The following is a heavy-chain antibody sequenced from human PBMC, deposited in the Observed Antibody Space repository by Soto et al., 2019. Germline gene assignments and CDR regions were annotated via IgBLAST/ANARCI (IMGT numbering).Heavy chain of an antibody. CDR1: NGSFSVYY. CDR2: INHSGST. J-gene: IGHJ3*02. D-gene: IGHD2-2*01. CDR3: ARDSTRRGACDI. Sequence: SETLSLTCAVYNGSFSVYYWTWIRQPPGKGLEWIGEINHSGSTNYNPSLKSRVTISVDTSKNQFSLKLSSVTAADTAVYYCARDSTRRGACDIWGQGTMVTVSS. V-gene: IGHV4-34*01.